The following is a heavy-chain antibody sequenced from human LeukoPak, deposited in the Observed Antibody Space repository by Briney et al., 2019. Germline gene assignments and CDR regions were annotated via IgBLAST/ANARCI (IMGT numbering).Heavy chain of an antibody. D-gene: IGHD2-15*01. V-gene: IGHV3-30-3*01. CDR1: GFTFSNYA. CDR2: ISYDGSNK. Sequence: GRSLRLSCVASGFTFSNYAIHWVRQAPGKGLEWVAVISYDGSNKYYADSVRGRFTISRDNSKNTLSLQMNSLRADDTAVYYCARDVLVVVPVTLEPAYYYYGMDAWGQGPRSPSP. CDR3: ARDVLVVVPVTLEPAYYYYGMDA. J-gene: IGHJ6*02.